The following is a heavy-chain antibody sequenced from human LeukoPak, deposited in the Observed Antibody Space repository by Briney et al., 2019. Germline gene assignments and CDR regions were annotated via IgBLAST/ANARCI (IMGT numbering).Heavy chain of an antibody. CDR3: AREVIAAATHIDY. D-gene: IGHD6-13*01. Sequence: SETLSLTCTVSGYSISSGYYWGWIRQPPGKGLEWIGSIYHSGSTYYNPSLKSRVTISVDTSKNQFSLKLSSVTAADTAVYYCAREVIAAATHIDYWGQGTLVTVSS. J-gene: IGHJ4*02. V-gene: IGHV4-38-2*02. CDR2: IYHSGST. CDR1: GYSISSGYY.